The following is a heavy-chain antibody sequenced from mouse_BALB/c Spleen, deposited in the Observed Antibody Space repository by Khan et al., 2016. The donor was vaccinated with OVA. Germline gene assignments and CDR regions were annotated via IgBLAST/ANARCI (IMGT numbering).Heavy chain of an antibody. V-gene: IGHV3-8*02. D-gene: IGHD2-14*01. Sequence: EVQLQESGPSLVKPSQTLSLTCSVTGDSITSGYWSWIRKFPGNKLEYMGYMIYSGNTYYNPSLNSRISITRHTSKNQYYLHLNSVTSEDTATYYCARSTYRYAFAYWGQGTLVTVSA. J-gene: IGHJ3*01. CDR2: MIYSGNT. CDR3: ARSTYRYAFAY. CDR1: GDSITSGY.